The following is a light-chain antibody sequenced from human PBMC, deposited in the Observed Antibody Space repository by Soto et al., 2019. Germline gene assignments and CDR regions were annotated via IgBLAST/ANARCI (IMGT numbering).Light chain of an antibody. CDR3: HQRSNWPPFT. CDR2: EAS. V-gene: IGKV3D-20*02. Sequence: EVVLTQSPGTLSLSPGERATLSCRASQSVSSSYLAWYQQEPGQAPRLLIYEASERATDIPDRFIGSGSGTDFTLTISSLEPEDFAVYYCHQRSNWPPFTFGGGTKVDIK. J-gene: IGKJ4*01. CDR1: QSVSSSY.